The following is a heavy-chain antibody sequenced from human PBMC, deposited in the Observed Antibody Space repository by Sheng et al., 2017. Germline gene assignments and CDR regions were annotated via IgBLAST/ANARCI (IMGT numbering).Heavy chain of an antibody. CDR3: ARGSGRSNAVY. V-gene: IGHV4-59*12. J-gene: IGHJ4*02. CDR1: GGSISSYY. Sequence: QVQLQESGPGLVKPSETLSLTCTVSGGSISSYYWSWIRQPPGKGLEWIGYIYYSGSTNYNPSLKSRVTISVDTSKNQFSLKLSSVTAADTDVYYCARGSGRSNAVYWGQGTLVTVSS. D-gene: IGHD6-25*01. CDR2: IYYSGST.